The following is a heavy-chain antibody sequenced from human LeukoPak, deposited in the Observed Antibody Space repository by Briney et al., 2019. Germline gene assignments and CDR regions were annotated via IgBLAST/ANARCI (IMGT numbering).Heavy chain of an antibody. CDR1: GYTFTSYG. D-gene: IGHD3-3*01. Sequence: ASVKVSCKASGYTFTSYGISWVRQAPGQGLEWMGWIGAYNGNTNYAQKLQGRVTMTTDTSTSTAYMELRSLRSDDTAVYYCARVLKKYYDFWSGSLDPWGQGTLVTVSS. CDR3: ARVLKKYYDFWSGSLDP. V-gene: IGHV1-18*01. J-gene: IGHJ5*02. CDR2: IGAYNGNT.